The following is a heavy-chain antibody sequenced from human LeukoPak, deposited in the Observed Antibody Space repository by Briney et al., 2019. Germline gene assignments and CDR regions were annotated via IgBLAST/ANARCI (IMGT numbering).Heavy chain of an antibody. CDR2: IIPIFGTA. D-gene: IGHD5-18*01. Sequence: SVKVSCKASGGTFSSYAISWVRQAPGQGLEWMGGIIPIFGTANYAQKFQGRVTITADESTSTAYVELSSLRSEDTAVYYCARGGDTAMVDRYYFDYWGQGTLVTVSS. J-gene: IGHJ4*02. CDR3: ARGGDTAMVDRYYFDY. V-gene: IGHV1-69*01. CDR1: GGTFSSYA.